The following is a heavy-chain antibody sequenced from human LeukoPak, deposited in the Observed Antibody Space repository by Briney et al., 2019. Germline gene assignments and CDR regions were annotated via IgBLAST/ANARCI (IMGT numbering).Heavy chain of an antibody. D-gene: IGHD6-13*01. CDR3: ARSFLSIAAAATDY. J-gene: IGHJ4*02. CDR2: ISSSSSYI. CDR1: GFTFSSYA. Sequence: GWSLRLSCAASGFTFSSYAMSWLRPPPGKGLEWVSSISSSSSYIYYADSVKGRFTISRDNAKNSLYLQMNSLRAEDTAVYYCARSFLSIAAAATDYWGQGTLVTVSS. V-gene: IGHV3-21*01.